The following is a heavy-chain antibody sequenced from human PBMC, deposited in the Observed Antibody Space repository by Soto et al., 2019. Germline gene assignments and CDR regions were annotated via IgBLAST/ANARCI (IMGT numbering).Heavy chain of an antibody. CDR1: RYTFTSHG. V-gene: IGHV1-18*01. CDR3: ARLLTEGATFREDAFDL. J-gene: IGHJ3*01. D-gene: IGHD3-9*01. Sequence: QIQLMQSGGDVKTPGASLKVSCTTSRYTFTSHGIAWVRQAPGQGLEWMGWISTFNGKTDYAQKFQGRVTMPAATITRTVHMELRSLRSDDTGVYYCARLLTEGATFREDAFDLWGPGTKVTVSS. CDR2: ISTFNGKT.